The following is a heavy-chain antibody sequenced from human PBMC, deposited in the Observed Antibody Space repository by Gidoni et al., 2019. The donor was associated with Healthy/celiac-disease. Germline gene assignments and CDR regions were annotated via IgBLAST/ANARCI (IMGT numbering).Heavy chain of an antibody. V-gene: IGHV5-10-1*03. Sequence: EVQLVQSGAEVKKPGESLRISCKGSGYSFTSYWISWVRQMPGKGLEWMGRIDPSDSYTNYSPSCQGHVTISADKSISTAYLQWSSLKASDTAMYYCARSFIVVVPAADPNWFDPWGQGTLVTVSS. D-gene: IGHD2-2*01. J-gene: IGHJ5*02. CDR1: GYSFTSYW. CDR2: IDPSDSYT. CDR3: ARSFIVVVPAADPNWFDP.